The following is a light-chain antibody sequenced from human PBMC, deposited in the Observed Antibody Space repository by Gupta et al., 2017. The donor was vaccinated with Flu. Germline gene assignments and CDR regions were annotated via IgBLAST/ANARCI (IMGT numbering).Light chain of an antibody. V-gene: IGLV2-11*03. CDR1: SSDVGGYNY. CDR2: DVS. Sequence: SVTISCTGASSDVGGYNYVSWYQQYPGRAPKLMIYDVSKRPSGVPDRFSASKSGNTASLTISGLQAEDEADYFCCSYAGSYSYVFGNGTKVTVL. J-gene: IGLJ1*01. CDR3: CSYAGSYSYV.